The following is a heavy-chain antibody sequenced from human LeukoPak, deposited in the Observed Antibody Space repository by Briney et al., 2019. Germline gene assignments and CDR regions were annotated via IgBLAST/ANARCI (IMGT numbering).Heavy chain of an antibody. J-gene: IGHJ5*02. Sequence: RPGGSLRLSCAASGFTFSSYWMSWVRQAPGKGLEWVANIKEDGSEKYYVDSVKGRFTISRDNAKNSLYLQMNSLRAEDTAVYYCARVQRNYYGSGSRELNLLNHWGQGTLVTVSS. CDR2: IKEDGSEK. V-gene: IGHV3-7*01. CDR3: ARVQRNYYGSGSRELNLLNH. D-gene: IGHD3-10*01. CDR1: GFTFSSYW.